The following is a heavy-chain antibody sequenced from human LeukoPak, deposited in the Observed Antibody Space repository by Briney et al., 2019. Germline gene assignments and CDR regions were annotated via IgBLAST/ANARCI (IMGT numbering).Heavy chain of an antibody. CDR3: AKPVTKGY. Sequence: GGSLRLSCAASGFTFSTYVMSWVRQAPRKGLEWVSAISGSDGSTYYADSVKDRFTISRDNSKNTLYLQLNSLRVDDTAVYYCAKPVTKGYWGQGTLVTVSS. D-gene: IGHD4-17*01. CDR2: ISGSDGST. V-gene: IGHV3-23*01. CDR1: GFTFSTYV. J-gene: IGHJ4*02.